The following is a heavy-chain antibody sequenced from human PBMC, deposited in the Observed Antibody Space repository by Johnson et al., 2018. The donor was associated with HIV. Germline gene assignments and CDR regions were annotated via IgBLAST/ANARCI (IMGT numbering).Heavy chain of an antibody. CDR1: GFTVSTNY. J-gene: IGHJ3*02. D-gene: IGHD2-21*01. V-gene: IGHV3-7*01. CDR3: ARDVSYRYDGDGWADAFDI. CDR2: IKHDGSRI. Sequence: VQLVESGGGLIQPGGSLRLSCAASGFTVSTNYMSWVRQAPGKGLEWVANIKHDGSRIQYMDSVKGRFTISRDKTRHLLFLQMNTLRAEDTAVYYCARDVSYRYDGDGWADAFDIWGQGTMVTVSS.